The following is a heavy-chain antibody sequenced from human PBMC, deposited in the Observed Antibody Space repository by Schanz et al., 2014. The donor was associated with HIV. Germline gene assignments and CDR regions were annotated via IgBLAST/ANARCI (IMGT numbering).Heavy chain of an antibody. V-gene: IGHV3-23*04. D-gene: IGHD6-19*01. CDR1: GFIFSDYG. Sequence: VQLVESGGGVVQPGRSLTVSCVVSGFIFSDYGIHWVRQAPGKGLEWVSSISGSGVSTFYAGSVKGRFAISRDKSKNTLYLQMNSLRVEDTAVYYCAKMARSVAANTNFDYWGQGTLVTVSS. CDR3: AKMARSVAANTNFDY. J-gene: IGHJ4*02. CDR2: ISGSGVST.